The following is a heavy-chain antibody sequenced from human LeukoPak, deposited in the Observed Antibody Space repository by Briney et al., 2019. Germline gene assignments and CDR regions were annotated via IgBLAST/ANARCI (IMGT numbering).Heavy chain of an antibody. CDR1: GGSISSSSYY. J-gene: IGHJ5*02. CDR2: IYYSGST. V-gene: IGHV4-39*01. D-gene: IGHD3-10*01. CDR3: ARHWNVLLWFGEFPDWFDP. Sequence: SESLSLTCTVSGGSISSSSYYWGWIRQPPGKGLEWIGIIYYSGSTYYNPSLKSRVTVSVDTSKNQFSLKLSSVTAADTAVYYCARHWNVLLWFGEFPDWFDPWGQGTLVTVSS.